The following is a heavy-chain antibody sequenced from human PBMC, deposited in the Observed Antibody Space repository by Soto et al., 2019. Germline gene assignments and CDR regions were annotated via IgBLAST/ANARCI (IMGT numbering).Heavy chain of an antibody. J-gene: IGHJ4*02. CDR1: GGSISSGGYY. V-gene: IGHV4-31*03. CDR2: IYYSGST. Sequence: TLSLTCTVSGGSISSGGYYWSWIRQHPGKGLEWIGYIYYSGSTYYNPSLKSRVTISVDTSKNQFSLKLSSVTAADTAVYYCARTGAAESSEASSYYFDYWGQGTLVTVSS. D-gene: IGHD6-13*01. CDR3: ARTGAAESSEASSYYFDY.